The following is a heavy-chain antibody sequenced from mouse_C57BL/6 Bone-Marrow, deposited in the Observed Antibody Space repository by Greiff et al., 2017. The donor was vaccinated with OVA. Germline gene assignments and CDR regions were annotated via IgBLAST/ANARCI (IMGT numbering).Heavy chain of an antibody. D-gene: IGHD2-3*01. CDR3: ARHEGDGYYEEFAY. CDR2: ISNGGGST. V-gene: IGHV5-12*01. J-gene: IGHJ3*01. Sequence: EVKVVESGGGLVQPGGSLKLSCAASGFTFSDYYMYWVRQTPEKRLEWVAYISNGGGSTYYPDTVKGRFTISRDNAKNTLYLQMSRLKSEDTAMYYSARHEGDGYYEEFAYWGQGTLVTVSA. CDR1: GFTFSDYY.